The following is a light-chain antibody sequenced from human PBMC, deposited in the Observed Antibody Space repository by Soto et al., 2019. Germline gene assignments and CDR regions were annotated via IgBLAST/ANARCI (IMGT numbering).Light chain of an antibody. CDR3: RQYKKWPPLP. Sequence: EIVMTQSPATLSVSPGETATLSCRASQSVAFHLAWYQQKPGQGPRLLIYGAFTRATGIPARISGSGSGTEFTLAISSLQSEDFGVYYCRQYKKWPPLPVGGGTKVEIK. CDR2: GAF. V-gene: IGKV3-15*01. CDR1: QSVAFH. J-gene: IGKJ4*01.